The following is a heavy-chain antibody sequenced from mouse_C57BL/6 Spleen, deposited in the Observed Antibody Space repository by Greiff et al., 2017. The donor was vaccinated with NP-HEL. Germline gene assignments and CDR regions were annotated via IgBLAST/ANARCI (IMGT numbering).Heavy chain of an antibody. CDR1: GYAFSSSW. J-gene: IGHJ2*01. CDR3: ARFYYEYDGYFDY. Sequence: QVQLQQSGPELVKPGASVKISCKASGYAFSSSWMHWVKQRPGKGLEWIGCIYPGGGDTNYNGKFKGKATLTADKSSSPAYMQLSSLTSEDSAVYYCARFYYEYDGYFDYWGQGTTLTVAS. V-gene: IGHV1-82*01. D-gene: IGHD2-4*01. CDR2: IYPGGGDT.